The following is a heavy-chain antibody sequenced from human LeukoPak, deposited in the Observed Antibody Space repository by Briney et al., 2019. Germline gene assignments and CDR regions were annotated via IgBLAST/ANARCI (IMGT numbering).Heavy chain of an antibody. CDR2: IYTSGST. D-gene: IGHD5-12*01. V-gene: IGHV4-4*07. CDR3: ARDTPRRTSRVATGHYYYGMDV. Sequence: KPSETLSLTCTVSGGSISSYYWSWLRQPAGKGLEWSGRIYTSGSTNYNPSLKSRVTMSVDTSKNQFSLKLSSVTAADTAVYYCARDTPRRTSRVATGHYYYGMDVWGQGTTVTVSS. CDR1: GGSISSYY. J-gene: IGHJ6*02.